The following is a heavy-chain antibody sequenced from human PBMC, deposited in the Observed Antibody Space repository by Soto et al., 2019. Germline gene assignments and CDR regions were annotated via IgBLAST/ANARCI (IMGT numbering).Heavy chain of an antibody. V-gene: IGHV3-9*01. CDR2: ISWNSGSI. D-gene: IGHD4-4*01. J-gene: IGHJ4*02. CDR3: AKGTGTGATVTTYFDY. CDR1: GFTFDDYA. Sequence: GGSLRLSCAASGFTFDDYAMHWVRQAPGKGLEWVSGISWNSGSIGYADSVKGRFTISRDNAKNSLYLQMNSLRAEDTALYYCAKGTGTGATVTTYFDYWGQGTLVTVSS.